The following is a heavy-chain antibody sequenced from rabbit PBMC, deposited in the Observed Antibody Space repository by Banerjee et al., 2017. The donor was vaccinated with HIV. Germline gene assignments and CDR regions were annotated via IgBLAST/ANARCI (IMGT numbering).Heavy chain of an antibody. Sequence: QEQLEESGGDLVQPEGSLTLTCTASGFSFSSNVVCWVRQAPGKGLEWIACINSNTGNTVYASWAKGPFTISKTSSTTVTLQMTSLTAADTATYFCARDLAGVIGWNFNLWGPGTLVTVS. V-gene: IGHV1S45*01. D-gene: IGHD4-1*01. CDR2: INSNTGNT. CDR3: ARDLAGVIGWNFNL. CDR1: GFSFSSNV. J-gene: IGHJ4*01.